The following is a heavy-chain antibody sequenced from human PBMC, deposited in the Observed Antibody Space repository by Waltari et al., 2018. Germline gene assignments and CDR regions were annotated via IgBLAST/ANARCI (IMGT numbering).Heavy chain of an antibody. D-gene: IGHD2-15*01. J-gene: IGHJ4*02. CDR2: VHGSGKT. CDR3: ARDRGRGLYLDS. Sequence: QESGPGLVKPSGTLSLTCAVSGASITTTYWWRWLRQSPGKGLEWIGQVHGSGKTNYNPSFASRLIMSLDTSTNQISLKVTSATAADTATYYCARDRGRGLYLDSWGQGTLVTVSP. V-gene: IGHV4-4*02. CDR1: GASITTTYW.